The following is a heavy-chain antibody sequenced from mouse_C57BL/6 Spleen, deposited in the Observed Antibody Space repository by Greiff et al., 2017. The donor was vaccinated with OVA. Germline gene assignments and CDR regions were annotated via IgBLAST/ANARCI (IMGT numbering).Heavy chain of an antibody. J-gene: IGHJ3*01. Sequence: EVKVVESGAELVKPGASVKLSCTASGFNINDYYMHWVKQRTEQGLEWIGRIDPEDGETKYAPKFQGKATITADTSSNTAYLQLSSLTSEDTAVYYCSRRDSSGYWFAYWGQGTLVTVSA. CDR1: GFNINDYY. CDR2: IDPEDGET. CDR3: SRRDSSGYWFAY. D-gene: IGHD3-2*02. V-gene: IGHV14-2*01.